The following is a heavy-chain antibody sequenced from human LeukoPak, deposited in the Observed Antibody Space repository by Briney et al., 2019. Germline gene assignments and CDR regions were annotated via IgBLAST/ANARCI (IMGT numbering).Heavy chain of an antibody. CDR2: ISGYNGYT. J-gene: IGHJ4*02. D-gene: IGHD3-22*01. V-gene: IGHV1-18*01. Sequence: ASVKVSCKTSGYTFTNYGISWVRQAPGQGLEWMGWISGYNGYTNYAQKLQGRVTMTTDTSTSTAYMELRSLRSEDTAVYYCARTGDDTSGHYGSCLDYWGQGTLVTVSS. CDR1: GYTFTNYG. CDR3: ARTGDDTSGHYGSCLDY.